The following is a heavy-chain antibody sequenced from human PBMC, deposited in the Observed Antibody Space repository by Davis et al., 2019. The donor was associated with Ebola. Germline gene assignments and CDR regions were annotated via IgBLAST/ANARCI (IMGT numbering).Heavy chain of an antibody. CDR2: IIPIVGIA. V-gene: IGHV1-69*04. CDR3: ARGPPLRFLEWSYDNWFDP. D-gene: IGHD3-3*01. Sequence: AASVKVSCKASGYTFTSYGISWVRQAPGQGLEWMGRIIPIVGIANYAQKFQGRVTITADKSTSTAYMELSILRSEDTAVYYCARGPPLRFLEWSYDNWFDPWGQGTLVTVSS. CDR1: GYTFTSYG. J-gene: IGHJ5*02.